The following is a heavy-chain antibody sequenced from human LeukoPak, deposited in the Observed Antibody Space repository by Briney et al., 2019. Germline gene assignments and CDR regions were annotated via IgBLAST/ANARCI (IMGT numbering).Heavy chain of an antibody. D-gene: IGHD1-26*01. J-gene: IGHJ3*02. CDR1: GFTFREHY. V-gene: IGHV3-72*01. CDR3: ARGPYSGSPDAFDI. CDR2: TRNKANSYST. Sequence: GGSLRLSCAASGFTFREHYMDWVRQAPGKGLEWVGRTRNKANSYSTEYAASVKGRFTISRDNSKNSLYLQMNSLKTEDTAVYYCARGPYSGSPDAFDIWGQGTMVTVSS.